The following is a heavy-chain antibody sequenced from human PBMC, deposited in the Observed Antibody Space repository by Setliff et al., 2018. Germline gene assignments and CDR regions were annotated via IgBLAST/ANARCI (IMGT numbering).Heavy chain of an antibody. CDR2: INPNSGGA. J-gene: IGHJ5*01. V-gene: IGHV1-2*02. CDR3: ARLVRYCTRTACQKVAGDES. Sequence: GASVKVSCKASGYTFAGYYMHWVRQAPGQGLEWMGWINPNSGGANYAQKFQGRVTMAWDTSISTAYMELRSLRPDDTAVYYCARLVRYCTRTACQKVAGDESWGQGTLVTVSS. CDR1: GYTFAGYY. D-gene: IGHD2-8*01.